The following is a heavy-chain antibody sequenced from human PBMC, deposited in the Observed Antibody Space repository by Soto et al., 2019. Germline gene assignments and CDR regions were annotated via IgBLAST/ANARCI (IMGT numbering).Heavy chain of an antibody. CDR3: VQSRCGGDCLQSYSSHSYYGLDV. CDR1: GFSLSTIGVG. J-gene: IGHJ6*02. D-gene: IGHD2-21*02. V-gene: IGHV2-5*02. CDR2: IYWDDDK. Sequence: QITLKESGPTLVKPTQTLTLTCTFSGFSLSTIGVGVGWIRQPPGKALEWLALIYWDDDKRYSPSLKSRLTVTXDPSXNXLVLTMTNMDPVDTATYYCVQSRCGGDCLQSYSSHSYYGLDVWGQGTTVTVSS.